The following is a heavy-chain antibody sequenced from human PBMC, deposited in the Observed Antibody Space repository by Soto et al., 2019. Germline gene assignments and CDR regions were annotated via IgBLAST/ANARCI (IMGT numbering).Heavy chain of an antibody. J-gene: IGHJ4*02. Sequence: SETLSLTCTVSGGSISSGRYYWTWIRQHPGKGLEWIGYISYSGSTYYNPSLKSRVSISADTSKNQFSPKLSSVTAADTAVYYCARAKYGQWLGYWGQGTLVTVSS. CDR3: ARAKYGQWLGY. V-gene: IGHV4-31*03. CDR1: GGSISSGRYY. CDR2: ISYSGST. D-gene: IGHD6-19*01.